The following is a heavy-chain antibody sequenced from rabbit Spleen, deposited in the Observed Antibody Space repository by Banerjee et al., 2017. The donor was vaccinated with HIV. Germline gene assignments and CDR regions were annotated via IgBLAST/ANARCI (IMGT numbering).Heavy chain of an antibody. J-gene: IGHJ6*01. CDR1: GFSFSSGYD. CDR2: IYPGSSGTT. Sequence: QSLEESGGDLVKPGASLTLTCTASGFSFSSGYDMCWVRQPPGKGLEWIGCIYPGSSGTTYSATWAKGRFTCSKTSSTTVTLQMTSLTVADTATYFCARDTGTSFSSYGMDLWGPGTLVTVS. V-gene: IGHV1S40*01. D-gene: IGHD7-1*01. CDR3: ARDTGTSFSSYGMDL.